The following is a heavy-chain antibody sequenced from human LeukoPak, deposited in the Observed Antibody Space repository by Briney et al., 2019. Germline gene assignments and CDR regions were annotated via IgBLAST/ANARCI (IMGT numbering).Heavy chain of an antibody. CDR3: ARLVGTDIEYSSSSAIFDY. J-gene: IGHJ4*02. V-gene: IGHV4-34*01. D-gene: IGHD6-6*01. CDR1: GGSFSGYY. CDR2: INHSGST. Sequence: SETLSLTCAVYGGSFSGYYWSWIRQPPGKGLEWIGEINHSGSTNYNPSLKSRVTISVDTSKNQFSLKLSSVTAADTAVYYCARLVGTDIEYSSSSAIFDYWGQGTLVTVSS.